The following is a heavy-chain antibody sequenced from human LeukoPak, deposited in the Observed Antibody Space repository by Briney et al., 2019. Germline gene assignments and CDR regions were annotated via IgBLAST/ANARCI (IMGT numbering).Heavy chain of an antibody. V-gene: IGHV4-31*03. CDR1: GGSINSGGYY. J-gene: IGHJ4*02. D-gene: IGHD6-6*01. Sequence: PSQTLSLTCTVSGGSINSGGYYWSWIRQHPGKGLEWIGYIYYSGSTYYNPSLRSRVSMSVDTSKSQFSLKLTSVTAADTAVYYCARDQLGMYYFGYWGQGTLVTVSS. CDR2: IYYSGST. CDR3: ARDQLGMYYFGY.